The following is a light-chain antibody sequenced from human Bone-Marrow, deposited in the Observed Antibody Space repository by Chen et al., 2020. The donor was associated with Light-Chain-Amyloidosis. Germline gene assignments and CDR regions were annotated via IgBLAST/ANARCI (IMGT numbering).Light chain of an antibody. CDR2: RDT. V-gene: IGLV3-25*03. Sequence: SYEPTQPPSVSVPPGQRARITCSGDDLPTKYAYWYQQKPGQAPVLVIHRDTERPSGISERFSGSSSGTTATLTISGVQAEDEADYHCQSADSSGTYEVIFGGGTKLTVL. CDR1: DLPTKY. CDR3: QSADSSGTYEVI. J-gene: IGLJ2*01.